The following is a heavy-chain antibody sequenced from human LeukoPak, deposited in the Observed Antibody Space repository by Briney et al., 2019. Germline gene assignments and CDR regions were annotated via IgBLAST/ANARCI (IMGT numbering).Heavy chain of an antibody. J-gene: IGHJ5*02. CDR2: INHSGST. CDR3: ARAPRVPGFGRRGPWFDP. CDR1: GGSFSGCY. D-gene: IGHD3-10*01. V-gene: IGHV4-34*01. Sequence: ETLSLTCAVYGGSFSGCYWSWIRQPPGKGLEWIGEINHSGSTNYNPSLKSRVTISVDTSKNQFSLKLSSVTAADTAVYYCARAPRVPGFGRRGPWFDPWGQGTLVTVSS.